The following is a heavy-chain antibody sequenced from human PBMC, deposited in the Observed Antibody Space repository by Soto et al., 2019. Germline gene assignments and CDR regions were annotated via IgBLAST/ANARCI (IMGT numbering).Heavy chain of an antibody. CDR2: ISGSGGST. D-gene: IGHD2-8*01. V-gene: IGHV3-23*01. CDR3: AKDRVCTNGVCRISDWYFDL. CDR1: GFTFSSYA. J-gene: IGHJ2*01. Sequence: EVQLLESGGGLVQPGGSLRLSCAASGFTFSSYAMSWVRQAPGKGLEWVSAISGSGGSTYYADSVKGRFTISRDNSKNTLYLQMNSLRAEDTAVYYCAKDRVCTNGVCRISDWYFDLWGRGTLVTVSS.